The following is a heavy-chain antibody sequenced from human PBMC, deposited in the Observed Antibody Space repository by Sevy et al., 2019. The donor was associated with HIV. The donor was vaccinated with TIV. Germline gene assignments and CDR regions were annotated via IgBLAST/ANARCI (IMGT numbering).Heavy chain of an antibody. Sequence: GGSLRLSCAASGFTFSNAWMSWVRQAPGKGLEWVGRIKSKTDGGTTDYAAPVKGRFTISREDSKNTLYLQMNSLKTEDTAVYYCTTAYCGGDCYSYYFDYWGQGTLVTVSS. J-gene: IGHJ4*02. CDR2: IKSKTDGGTT. D-gene: IGHD2-21*02. V-gene: IGHV3-15*01. CDR1: GFTFSNAW. CDR3: TTAYCGGDCYSYYFDY.